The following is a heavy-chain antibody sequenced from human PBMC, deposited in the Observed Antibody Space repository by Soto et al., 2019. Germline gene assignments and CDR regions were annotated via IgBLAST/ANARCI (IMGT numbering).Heavy chain of an antibody. J-gene: IGHJ4*02. CDR3: ARDAPTTGYSSGWYSVY. CDR1: GFTFSNAW. CDR2: IYSGGST. D-gene: IGHD6-19*01. Sequence: PGGSLRLSCAASGFTFSNAWMSWVRQAPGKGLEWVSVIYSGGSTYYADSVKGRFTISRDNSKNTLYLQMNSLRAEDTAVYYCARDAPTTGYSSGWYSVYWGQGTLVTVSS. V-gene: IGHV3-53*01.